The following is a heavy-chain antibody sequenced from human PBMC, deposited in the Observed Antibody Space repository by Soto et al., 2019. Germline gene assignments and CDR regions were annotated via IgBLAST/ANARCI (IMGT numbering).Heavy chain of an antibody. CDR3: AKPPYSTPTVYYFDY. D-gene: IGHD2-21*01. CDR2: ISGSGGST. J-gene: IGHJ4*02. V-gene: IGHV3-23*01. CDR1: GFTFSSYA. Sequence: GGSLRLSCAASGFTFSSYAMSWVRQAPGKGLEWVSAISGSGGSTYYADSVKGRFTISRDNSKNTLYLQMNSLRAEDTAVYYCAKPPYSTPTVYYFDYWGQGTLVTVSS.